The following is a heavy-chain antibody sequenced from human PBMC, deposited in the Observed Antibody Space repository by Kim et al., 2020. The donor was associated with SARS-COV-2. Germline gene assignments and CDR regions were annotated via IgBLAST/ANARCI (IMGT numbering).Heavy chain of an antibody. CDR3: ARDRREYCSSTSCYVTPGLFDY. CDR2: ISAYNGNT. Sequence: ASVKVSCKASGYTFTSYGISWVRQAPGQGLEWMGWISAYNGNTNYAQKLQGRVTMTTDTSTSTAYMELRSLRSDDTAVYYCARDRREYCSSTSCYVTPGLFDYWGQGTLVTVSS. D-gene: IGHD2-2*01. J-gene: IGHJ4*02. CDR1: GYTFTSYG. V-gene: IGHV1-18*01.